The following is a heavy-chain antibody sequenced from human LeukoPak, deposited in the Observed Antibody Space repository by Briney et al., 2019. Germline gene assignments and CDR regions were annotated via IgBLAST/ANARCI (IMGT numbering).Heavy chain of an antibody. CDR3: ARHSGDDSSFDY. V-gene: IGHV4-59*08. J-gene: IGHJ4*02. CDR2: ISYRGST. Sequence: SETLSLTCTVSGDSFSSHYWTWIRQPPGKGLEWIGYISYRGSTNYNPSLKSRVTISVDTSKNQFSLKLSSVTAADTAVYYCARHSGDDSSFDYWGQGTLVTVSS. D-gene: IGHD3-22*01. CDR1: GDSFSSHY.